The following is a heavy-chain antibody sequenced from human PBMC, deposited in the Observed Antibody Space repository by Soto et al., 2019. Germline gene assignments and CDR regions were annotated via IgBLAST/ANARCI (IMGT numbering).Heavy chain of an antibody. CDR1: VFTFTNYA. CDR3: VARYCSTTTCYQVDY. V-gene: IGHV3-64D*06. CDR2: ISSNGGST. D-gene: IGHD2-2*01. Sequence: PWGSLRLSCSASVFTFTNYAIHWSRQTPGKGLEYVSAISSNGGSTYYADSVEGRFTISRDNSKNAVFLQMSSLRTEDTAVYYCVARYCSTTTCYQVDYWGQGTLVTVSS. J-gene: IGHJ4*02.